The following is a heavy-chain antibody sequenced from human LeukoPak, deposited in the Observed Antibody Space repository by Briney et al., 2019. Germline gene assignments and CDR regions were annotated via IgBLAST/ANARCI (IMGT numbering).Heavy chain of an antibody. Sequence: ASVKVSCKASGYTFTSYGISWVRQAPGQGLEWMGWISAYNGNTNYAQKLQSRVTITRDTSASTAYMELSSLRSEDTAVYYCAKVGDSSGWSYYFDYWGQGTLVTVSS. CDR3: AKVGDSSGWSYYFDY. J-gene: IGHJ4*02. V-gene: IGHV1-18*01. CDR2: ISAYNGNT. CDR1: GYTFTSYG. D-gene: IGHD6-19*01.